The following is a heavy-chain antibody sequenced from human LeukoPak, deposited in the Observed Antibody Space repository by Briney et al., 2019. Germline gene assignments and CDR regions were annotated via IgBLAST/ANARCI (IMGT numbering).Heavy chain of an antibody. CDR1: GGSISNYY. D-gene: IGHD6-19*01. J-gene: IGHJ4*02. CDR2: IYSSGST. Sequence: SETLSLTCTVSGGSISNYYWSWIQQPAGEGLEWIGRIYSSGSTNYNPPLQSRVTMSVDTSNNHFSLKLSSVTAADTAVYYCARGSSGWYSIDYWGQGILVTVSS. CDR3: ARGSSGWYSIDY. V-gene: IGHV4-4*07.